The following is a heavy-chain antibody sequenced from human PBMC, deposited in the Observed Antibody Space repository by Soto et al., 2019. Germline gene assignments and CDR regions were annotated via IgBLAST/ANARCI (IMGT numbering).Heavy chain of an antibody. CDR1: GGSITTGGYY. V-gene: IGHV4-31*03. J-gene: IGHJ4*02. CDR2: RYYSEST. CDR3: ARTKCSGGSCYSWSLDY. Sequence: SETLSLTCTVSGGSITTGGYYWSWIRQLPGKGLEWIGHRYYSESTYYNPSPKSRVSISLDTSKNQFSLKLSFVTAADTAMYYCARTKCSGGSCYSWSLDYWGQGTPVTVSS. D-gene: IGHD2-15*01.